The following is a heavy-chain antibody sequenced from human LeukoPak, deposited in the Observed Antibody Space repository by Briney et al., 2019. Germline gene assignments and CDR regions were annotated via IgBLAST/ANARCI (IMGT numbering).Heavy chain of an antibody. J-gene: IGHJ5*02. Sequence: SETLSLTCTVSGGSISSYYWSWIRQSPGKRLEWIGDISSGSTNHNPSLKSRVTISVDTSKNQFSLRLSSVTAADTAVYYCARHQFGYCSGGTCYYWFDPWGQGTLVTVSS. CDR3: ARHQFGYCSGGTCYYWFDP. V-gene: IGHV4-59*08. D-gene: IGHD2-15*01. CDR2: ISSGST. CDR1: GGSISSYY.